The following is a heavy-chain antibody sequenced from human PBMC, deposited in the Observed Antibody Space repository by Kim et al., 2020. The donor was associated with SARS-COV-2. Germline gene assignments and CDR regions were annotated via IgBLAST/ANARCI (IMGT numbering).Heavy chain of an antibody. D-gene: IGHD6-19*01. CDR1: GGSISSYY. V-gene: IGHV4-59*01. J-gene: IGHJ6*02. Sequence: SETLSLTCTVSGGSISSYYWSWIRQPPGKGLEWIGYIYYSGSTNYNPSLKSRVTISVDTSKNQFSLKLSSVTAADTAVYYCARGPAQWLVRGDYYYGMDVWGQGTTVTVSS. CDR3: ARGPAQWLVRGDYYYGMDV. CDR2: IYYSGST.